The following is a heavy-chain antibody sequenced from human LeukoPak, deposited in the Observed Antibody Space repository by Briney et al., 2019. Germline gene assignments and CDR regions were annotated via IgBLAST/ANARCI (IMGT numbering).Heavy chain of an antibody. CDR1: GFTFGDYA. J-gene: IGHJ5*02. CDR2: IRSKVYGGTT. V-gene: IGHV3-49*03. D-gene: IGHD3-16*01. Sequence: GRSLRLSCTASGFTFGDYAMSWFRQAPGKGLEWVGFIRSKVYGGTTEYAASVKGRFTISRDDSKSIAYLQMNSLKTEDTAVYYCTRGNGGFDNWFDPWGQGTLVTVSS. CDR3: TRGNGGFDNWFDP.